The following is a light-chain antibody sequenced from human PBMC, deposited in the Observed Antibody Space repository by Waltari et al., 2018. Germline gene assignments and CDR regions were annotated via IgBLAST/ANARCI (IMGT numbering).Light chain of an antibody. CDR1: QSASTS. CDR2: RAS. J-gene: IGKJ1*01. V-gene: IGKV3-15*01. Sequence: EVVMTQSPATLSVSPGERASLSCRASQSASTSLAWYQQTPGQAPRLLIYRASTRAAGIPDRFSGSGSGTEFTLTISSLQSEDSAIYYCQQYNIWPWTFGQGTKVDIK. CDR3: QQYNIWPWT.